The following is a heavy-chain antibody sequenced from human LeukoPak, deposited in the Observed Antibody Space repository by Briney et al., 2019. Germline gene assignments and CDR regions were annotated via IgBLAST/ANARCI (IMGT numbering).Heavy chain of an antibody. CDR1: GFTFSSYS. CDR2: ISSSSSCI. J-gene: IGHJ4*02. V-gene: IGHV3-21*01. D-gene: IGHD3-22*01. Sequence: GGSLRLSSAASGFTFSSYSMNWVRQAPGKGLEWVSSISSSSSCIYYADSVKGRFTISRDNAKNSLYLQMNSLRAEDTAVYYCARDQEYYYDSSGYWGQGTLVTVSS. CDR3: ARDQEYYYDSSGY.